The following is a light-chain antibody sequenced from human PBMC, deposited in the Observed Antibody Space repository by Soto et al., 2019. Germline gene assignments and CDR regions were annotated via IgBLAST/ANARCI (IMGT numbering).Light chain of an antibody. CDR1: QNIDNY. CDR2: ATS. J-gene: IGKJ4*01. Sequence: DIQMTQSPSSLSASLGDRVTIAVRGSQNIDNYLNWYQHKPGKAPKLLIYATSTLQSGVPARFSGSGSGTEFTLTISTLQSEDFATYFCQESYNSPAVSFGGGTKVDIK. V-gene: IGKV1-39*01. CDR3: QESYNSPAVS.